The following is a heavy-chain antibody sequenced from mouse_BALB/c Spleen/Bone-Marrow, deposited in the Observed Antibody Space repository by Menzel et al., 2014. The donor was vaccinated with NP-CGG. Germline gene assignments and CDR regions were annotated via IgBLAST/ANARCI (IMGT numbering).Heavy chain of an antibody. D-gene: IGHD2-3*01. CDR2: ISTYYGDA. CDR3: SRDSIYY. CDR1: GYTFTDYA. J-gene: IGHJ4*01. Sequence: QVQLQQSGAELVRPGVSVKISCKGSGYTFTDYAMHWVKQSHAKSLEWIAVISTYYGDASYNQKFKGKSTMTLDKSSSTSYMKLTKLASEDSAIYYCSRDSIYYWCQETSVTVSS. V-gene: IGHV1S137*01.